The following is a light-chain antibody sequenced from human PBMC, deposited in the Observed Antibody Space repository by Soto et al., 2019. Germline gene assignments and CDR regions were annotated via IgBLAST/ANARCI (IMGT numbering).Light chain of an antibody. CDR2: DAS. Sequence: EIVMTQSPATLSVSPGERATLSCRASQSVSNNLAWYQQKPGQAPRLLIYDASTRATGIPARFSGSGSGTDVTLTISSLQSEDFAVYYCQQYNNWPFTFGPGTKVDIK. J-gene: IGKJ3*01. CDR1: QSVSNN. V-gene: IGKV3-15*01. CDR3: QQYNNWPFT.